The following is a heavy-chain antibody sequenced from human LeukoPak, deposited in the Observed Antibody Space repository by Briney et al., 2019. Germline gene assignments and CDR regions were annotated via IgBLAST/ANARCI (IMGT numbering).Heavy chain of an antibody. Sequence: GGSLRLSCAASGFTFSSYAMSWVRQAPGKGLEWVAIIWYDGSNKYYADSVKGRFTISKDNSENTLYLQMNSLRVEDTAVYYCARTSGIVAAGTLDSWGQGTRVTVSS. CDR2: IWYDGSNK. J-gene: IGHJ4*02. CDR3: ARTSGIVAAGTLDS. CDR1: GFTFSSYA. V-gene: IGHV3-33*08. D-gene: IGHD6-13*01.